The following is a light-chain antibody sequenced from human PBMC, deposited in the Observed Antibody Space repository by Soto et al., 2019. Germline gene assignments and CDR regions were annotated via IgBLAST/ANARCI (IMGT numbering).Light chain of an antibody. CDR1: QSISTY. CDR3: QQSYRTPYT. Sequence: IQLTQSPSSLSASVADTVTITCRASQSISTYLNWYQHKPGKAPILLIQAASTLLSGVPSRFSCSGSETDFTLTISSLRPEDFATYYCQQSYRTPYTFAQGTKVEIK. V-gene: IGKV1-39*01. J-gene: IGKJ2*01. CDR2: AAS.